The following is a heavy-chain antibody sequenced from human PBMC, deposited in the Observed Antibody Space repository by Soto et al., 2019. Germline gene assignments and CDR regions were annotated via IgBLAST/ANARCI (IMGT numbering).Heavy chain of an antibody. CDR1: GYTLTELS. V-gene: IGHV1-24*01. CDR3: ATASAGVVVPHWHYYYMDV. Sequence: ASVKVSCKVSGYTLTELSMHWVRQAPGKGLEWMGGFDPEDGETIYAQKFQGRVTMTEDTSTDTAYMELSSLRSEDTAVYYCATASAGVVVPHWHYYYMDVWGKGTTVTVSS. CDR2: FDPEDGET. D-gene: IGHD2-2*01. J-gene: IGHJ6*03.